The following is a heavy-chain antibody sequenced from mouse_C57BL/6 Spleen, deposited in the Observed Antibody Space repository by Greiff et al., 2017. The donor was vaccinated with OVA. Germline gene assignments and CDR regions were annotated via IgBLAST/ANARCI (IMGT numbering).Heavy chain of an antibody. J-gene: IGHJ3*01. CDR3: ARDADYYGSGCAY. CDR2: RRNKANDYTT. V-gene: IGHV7-1*01. D-gene: IGHD1-1*01. Sequence: EVKVVESGGGLVQSGRSLRLSCATSGFTFSDFYMEWVRQAPGKGLEWIAARRNKANDYTTEYNASVKGRFIVSRDTSKSIIYLQMNALRDEDTAIYYCARDADYYGSGCAYWGQGTLVTVSA. CDR1: GFTFSDFY.